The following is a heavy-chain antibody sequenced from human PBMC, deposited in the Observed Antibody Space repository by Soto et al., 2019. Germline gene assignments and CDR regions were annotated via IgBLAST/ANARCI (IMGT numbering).Heavy chain of an antibody. Sequence: GGSLRLSCAASGFTFASYAMSWVGQGPGKGLEWVSTISGTGGSTYYPDSVKGRFTISRDNSKNTVYLQMNSLRAEDAAVYYCAKEMTSGYYLFDYWGQGTLLTVSS. V-gene: IGHV3-23*01. CDR2: ISGTGGST. J-gene: IGHJ4*02. CDR3: AKEMTSGYYLFDY. CDR1: GFTFASYA. D-gene: IGHD3-22*01.